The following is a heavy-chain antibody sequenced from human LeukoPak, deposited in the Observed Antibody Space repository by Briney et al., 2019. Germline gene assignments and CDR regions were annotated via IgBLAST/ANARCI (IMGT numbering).Heavy chain of an antibody. Sequence: SETLSLTCAVYGGSFSGYYWSWIRQPPGKGLEWIGYIYYSGSTNYNPSLKSRVTISVDTSKNQFSLKLSSVTAADTAVYYCARYRYDSSGYYYVGSWFDPWGQGTLVTVSS. CDR3: ARYRYDSSGYYYVGSWFDP. D-gene: IGHD3-22*01. CDR1: GGSFSGYY. CDR2: IYYSGST. J-gene: IGHJ5*02. V-gene: IGHV4-59*01.